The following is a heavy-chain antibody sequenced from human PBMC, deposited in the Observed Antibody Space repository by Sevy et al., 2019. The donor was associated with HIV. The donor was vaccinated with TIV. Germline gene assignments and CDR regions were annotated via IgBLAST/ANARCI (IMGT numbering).Heavy chain of an antibody. Sequence: ASVKVSCKASGDTFNTFDINWVRQAPGQGLGWMGWLSPKRGSTGFAQKFQGRLTMTRHTSINTAYMELSSLTSDDTAVYYGARGGSGDVWNYGYRDCGMDVWGQGTTVTVSS. V-gene: IGHV1-8*02. CDR2: LSPKRGST. CDR1: GDTFNTFD. J-gene: IGHJ6*02. D-gene: IGHD3-3*01. CDR3: ARGGSGDVWNYGYRDCGMDV.